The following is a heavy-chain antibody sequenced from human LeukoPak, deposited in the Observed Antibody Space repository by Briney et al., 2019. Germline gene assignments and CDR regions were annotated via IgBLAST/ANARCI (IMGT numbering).Heavy chain of an antibody. CDR1: GGTFSSYA. D-gene: IGHD3-22*01. J-gene: IGHJ5*02. V-gene: IGHV1-69*05. CDR3: ASDDSSGCLWWFDP. Sequence: TSVKVSCKASGGTFSSYAISWVRQAPGQGLEWMGRIIPIFGTANYAQKFQGRVTITTDESTSTAYMELSSLRSEDTAVYYCASDDSSGCLWWFDPWGQGTLVTVSS. CDR2: IIPIFGTA.